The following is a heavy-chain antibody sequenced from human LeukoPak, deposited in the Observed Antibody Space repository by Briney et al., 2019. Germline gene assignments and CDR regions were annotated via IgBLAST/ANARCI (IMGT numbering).Heavy chain of an antibody. CDR1: GFTFSSYW. CDR2: IKQDGSEK. CDR3: ARVIDFWSGYPYYMDV. V-gene: IGHV3-7*01. J-gene: IGHJ6*03. D-gene: IGHD3-3*01. Sequence: GGSLRLSCAASGFTFSSYWMSWVRQAPGKGLEWVANIKQDGSEKYYVDSVKGRFTISRDNAKNSLYLQMNSLRAEDTAVYYCARVIDFWSGYPYYMDVWGKGTTVTVSS.